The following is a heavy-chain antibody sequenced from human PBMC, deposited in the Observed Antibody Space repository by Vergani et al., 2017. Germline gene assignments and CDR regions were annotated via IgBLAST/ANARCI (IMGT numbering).Heavy chain of an antibody. CDR3: ARKRITMVRDNSGFDY. J-gene: IGHJ4*02. CDR2: IRYDGSNK. D-gene: IGHD3-10*01. V-gene: IGHV3-30*02. Sequence: QVQLVESGGGVVQPGGSLRLSCAASGFTFSSYGMHWVRQAPGKGLEWVAFIRYDGSNKYYADSVKGRFTISRDNSKNTLYLQMNSLRAEDTAVYYCARKRITMVRDNSGFDYWGQGTLVTVSS. CDR1: GFTFSSYG.